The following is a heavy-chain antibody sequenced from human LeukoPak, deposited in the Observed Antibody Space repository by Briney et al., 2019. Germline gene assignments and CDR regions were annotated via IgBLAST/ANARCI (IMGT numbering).Heavy chain of an antibody. CDR1: GGTFSSYA. Sequence: EASVKVSCKASGGTFSSYAISWVRQAPGQGLEWMGVIIPIFGTANYAQKFQGRVTITADESTSTAYMELSSLRSEDTAVYYCATDPGEIVPAAKGPRGDYCYGMDVWGQGTTVTVSS. D-gene: IGHD2-2*01. CDR3: ATDPGEIVPAAKGPRGDYCYGMDV. V-gene: IGHV1-69*13. CDR2: IIPIFGTA. J-gene: IGHJ6*02.